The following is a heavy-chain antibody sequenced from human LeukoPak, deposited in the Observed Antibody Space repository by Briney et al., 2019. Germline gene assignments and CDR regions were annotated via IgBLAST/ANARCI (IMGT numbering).Heavy chain of an antibody. J-gene: IGHJ6*03. CDR1: GYTFTGYY. CDR3: ARGDSGYDHFYHMDV. Sequence: ASVKVSCKASGYTFTGYYMHWGRQAPGQGLEWMGWINPNSGGTNYAQKFQGRVTMTRDTSISTAYMELSRLRSDDTAVYYCARGDSGYDHFYHMDVWGKGTTVTISS. V-gene: IGHV1-2*02. CDR2: INPNSGGT. D-gene: IGHD5-12*01.